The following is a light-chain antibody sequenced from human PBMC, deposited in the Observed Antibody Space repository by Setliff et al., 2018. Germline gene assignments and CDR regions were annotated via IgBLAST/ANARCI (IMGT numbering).Light chain of an antibody. J-gene: IGLJ1*01. CDR2: DVS. V-gene: IGLV2-11*01. CDR1: SSDVGGYNY. CDR3: CSYAGSYTSLYV. Sequence: QSALTQPRSVSGSPGQSVTISCTGTSSDVGGYNYVSWYQQHPGKAPKLIIYDVSKRPSGVPDRFSGSKSGNTASLTISGLQAEDGADYYCCSYAGSYTSLYVFGTGTKV.